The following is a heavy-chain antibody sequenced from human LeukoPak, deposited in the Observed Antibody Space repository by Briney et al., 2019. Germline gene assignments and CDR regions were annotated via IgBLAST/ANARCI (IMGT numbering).Heavy chain of an antibody. CDR3: ARLLRDAFDI. CDR1: GGSMRSYY. CDR2: IYYSGST. Sequence: SETLSLTCTVSGGSMRSYYWSGIRQPAGKGVEWIGYIYYSGSTNYNPSLKSRVPISVDTSKNQFSLKLSSVTAADTAVYYCARLLRDAFDIWGQGTMVTVSS. V-gene: IGHV4-59*01. J-gene: IGHJ3*02.